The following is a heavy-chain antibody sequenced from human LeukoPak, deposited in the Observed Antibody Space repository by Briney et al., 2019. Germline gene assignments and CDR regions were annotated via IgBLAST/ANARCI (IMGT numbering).Heavy chain of an antibody. V-gene: IGHV3-11*01. Sequence: GGSLRLSCAASGFTFSDYYMSWIRQAPGKGLEWVSYISSSGSTIYYADSVKGRFTISRDNAKNSLYLQMNSLRAEDTAVYYCVKHSSSWLSADPWGQGTLVTVSS. J-gene: IGHJ5*02. CDR3: VKHSSSWLSADP. CDR1: GFTFSDYY. CDR2: ISSSGSTI. D-gene: IGHD6-13*01.